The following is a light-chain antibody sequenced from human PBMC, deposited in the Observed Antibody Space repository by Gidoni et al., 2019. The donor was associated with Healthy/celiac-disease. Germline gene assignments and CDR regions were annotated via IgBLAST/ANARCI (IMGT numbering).Light chain of an antibody. CDR1: SGHGSYA. Sequence: QLVLTQSPSASASLGASVKLTCTLSSGHGSYAIAWHQQQPEKGPRYLMRLNSDGSHSKGDGIPDRFSGSRSGAERYLTIASLQSEDEADYYCQTWDTDIRVFGGGTKLTVL. CDR2: LNSDGSH. J-gene: IGLJ3*02. V-gene: IGLV4-69*01. CDR3: QTWDTDIRV.